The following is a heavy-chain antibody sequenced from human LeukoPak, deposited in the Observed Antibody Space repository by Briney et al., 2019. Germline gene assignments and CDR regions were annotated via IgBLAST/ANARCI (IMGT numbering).Heavy chain of an antibody. Sequence: GGSLRLSCAASAFTFSSYGMHWVRQAPGKGLEWAAAISYDGSDKYYADSVKGRFTISRDDSKKTLYLQMNSLRAEDTAVYYCAKDRVVFNRNYAYYFDYWGQGTLVTVSS. CDR2: ISYDGSDK. CDR3: AKDRVVFNRNYAYYFDY. J-gene: IGHJ4*02. CDR1: AFTFSSYG. V-gene: IGHV3-30*18. D-gene: IGHD1-7*01.